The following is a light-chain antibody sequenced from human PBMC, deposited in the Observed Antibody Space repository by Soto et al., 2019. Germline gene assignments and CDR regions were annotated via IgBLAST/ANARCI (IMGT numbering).Light chain of an antibody. J-gene: IGLJ1*01. CDR1: SSDVGSYNL. V-gene: IGLV2-23*02. CDR2: EVS. Sequence: QSALTQPASVSGSPEQSITISCTGTSSDVGSYNLVSWYQQHPGKAPKLMIYEVSKRPSGVSNRFSGSKSGNTASLTISGLQAEDEADYYCCSYAGSSTRYVFGTGTKLTVL. CDR3: CSYAGSSTRYV.